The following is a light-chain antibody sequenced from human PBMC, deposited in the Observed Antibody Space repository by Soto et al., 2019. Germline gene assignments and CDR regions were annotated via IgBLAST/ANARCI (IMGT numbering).Light chain of an antibody. Sequence: QSALTQPASVSGSPGQSITISCTGTSSDVGGYNYVSWYQQHPGKAPKLLIYDVSNRPAGVSNRFSDSKSGNTASLTISGLQAEDAADYYCISYTSSSTLVFGGGTQLTVL. CDR3: ISYTSSSTLV. CDR1: SSDVGGYNY. V-gene: IGLV2-14*01. J-gene: IGLJ2*01. CDR2: DVS.